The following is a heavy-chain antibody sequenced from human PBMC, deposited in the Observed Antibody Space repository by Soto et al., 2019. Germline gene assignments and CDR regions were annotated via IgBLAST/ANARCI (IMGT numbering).Heavy chain of an antibody. D-gene: IGHD2-8*01. CDR1: GFTLDNG. J-gene: IGHJ4*02. CDR2: IDYSGANT. CDR3: VSWVSAHFDN. Sequence: GGSLRLSCAASGFTLDNGMAWVRQAPGKGLEWISTIDYSGANTHYADSVKGRFTISRDKSRNTVALQMSNPRAEDTALYYCVSWVSAHFDNWGQGTLVTVSS. V-gene: IGHV3-23*01.